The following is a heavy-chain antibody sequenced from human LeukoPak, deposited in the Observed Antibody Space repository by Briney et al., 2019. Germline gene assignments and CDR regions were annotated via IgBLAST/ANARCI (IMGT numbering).Heavy chain of an antibody. V-gene: IGHV3-73*01. CDR2: IRSKANSYAT. D-gene: IGHD3-10*01. J-gene: IGHJ6*02. Sequence: GGSLRLSCAASGFTFSGSAMHCVRQASGKGLEWVGRIRSKANSYATAYAASVKGRFTISRDDSKNTAYLQMNSLKTEDTAVYYCTRHDHYYGSGSYYGMDVWGQGTTVTVSS. CDR3: TRHDHYYGSGSYYGMDV. CDR1: GFTFSGSA.